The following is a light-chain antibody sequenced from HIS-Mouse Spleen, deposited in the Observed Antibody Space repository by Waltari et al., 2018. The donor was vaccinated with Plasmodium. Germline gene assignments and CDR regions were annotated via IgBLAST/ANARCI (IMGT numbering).Light chain of an antibody. CDR1: SLRSYY. Sequence: SSELTQDPAVSVALGQTVRITCQGDSLRSYYASWYQQKPDTAPVLVIYGKNNRPSGIPDRFAGSSSGNTASLTITGAQAEDEADYYCNSRDSSGNHWVFGGGTKLTVL. J-gene: IGLJ3*02. V-gene: IGLV3-19*01. CDR2: GKN. CDR3: NSRDSSGNHWV.